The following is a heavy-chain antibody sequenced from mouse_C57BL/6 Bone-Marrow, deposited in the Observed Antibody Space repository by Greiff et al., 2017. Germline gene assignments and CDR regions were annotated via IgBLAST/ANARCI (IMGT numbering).Heavy chain of an antibody. Sequence: QVQLQQSGAELARPGASVKLSCKASGYTFTSYGISWVKQRTGQGLEWIGEIYPRSGNTYYNEKFKGKATLTADKSSSTAYMEIRSLTSEDSAVYFWAPSYYYWGQGPLVTVSA. CDR3: APSYYY. J-gene: IGHJ3*01. V-gene: IGHV1-81*01. D-gene: IGHD1-1*01. CDR2: IYPRSGNT. CDR1: GYTFTSYG.